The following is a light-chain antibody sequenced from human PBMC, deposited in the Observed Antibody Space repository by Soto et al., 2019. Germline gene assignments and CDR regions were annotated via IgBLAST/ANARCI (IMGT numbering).Light chain of an antibody. J-gene: IGKJ1*01. CDR3: QQYGSSPQT. Sequence: EIVLKHSPGTLSLSTCERATLSRSASQSVSSSYLAWYQQKPGQAPRLLIYGASSRATGIPDRFSGSGSGTDFTLTISRLEPEDFAVYYCQQYGSSPQTFGQGTKVDIK. CDR1: QSVSSSY. CDR2: GAS. V-gene: IGKV3-20*01.